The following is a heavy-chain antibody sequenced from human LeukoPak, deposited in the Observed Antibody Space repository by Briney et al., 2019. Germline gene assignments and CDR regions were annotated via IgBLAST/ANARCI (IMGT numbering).Heavy chain of an antibody. CDR1: GYTFTGYY. CDR3: ARDSALIVGASPYYYYYYMDV. V-gene: IGHV1-2*02. CDR2: INPNSGGT. J-gene: IGHJ6*03. Sequence: ASVKVSCKASGYTFTGYYMHWVRQAPGQGLEWMGWINPNSGGTNYAQKFQGRVTMTRDTSISTAYMELSRLRSDDTAVYYCARDSALIVGASPYYYYYYMDVWGKGTTVTVSS. D-gene: IGHD1-26*01.